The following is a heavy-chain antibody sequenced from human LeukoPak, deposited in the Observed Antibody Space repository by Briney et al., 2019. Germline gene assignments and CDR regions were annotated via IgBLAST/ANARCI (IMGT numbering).Heavy chain of an antibody. J-gene: IGHJ5*02. CDR2: IYYSGST. V-gene: IGHV4-59*01. CDR1: GGSISRYY. D-gene: IGHD3-3*01. Sequence: PSETLSLTCTVSGGSISRYYWSWIRQPPGKGLEYIGYIYYSGSTNYNPSLKSRVTISVDTSKNQFSLNLSSVTAADTAVYYCARVRGGYDFWSGHNWFDPWGQGALVTVSS. CDR3: ARVRGGYDFWSGHNWFDP.